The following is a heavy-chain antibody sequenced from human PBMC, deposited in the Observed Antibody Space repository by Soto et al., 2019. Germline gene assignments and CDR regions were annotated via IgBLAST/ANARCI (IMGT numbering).Heavy chain of an antibody. CDR3: ARDQASMVRGIGNFDY. Sequence: SETLSLTCTVSGGSISTNWWSWIRQPPGKGLEWIGYIYNSGSTNYNPSLKSRVTISVDTSKNQFSLKLSSVTAADTAVYYCARDQASMVRGIGNFDYWGQGTMVTVSS. V-gene: IGHV4-59*01. D-gene: IGHD3-10*01. CDR1: GGSISTNW. CDR2: IYNSGST. J-gene: IGHJ4*02.